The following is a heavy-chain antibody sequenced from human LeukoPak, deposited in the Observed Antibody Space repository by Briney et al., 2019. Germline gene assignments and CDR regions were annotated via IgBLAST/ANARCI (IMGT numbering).Heavy chain of an antibody. CDR2: ISSSSSYI. V-gene: IGHV3-21*01. J-gene: IGHJ3*02. D-gene: IGHD3-10*01. CDR1: GFTFSSYS. CDR3: AARGRVGKDALDI. Sequence: GGSLRLSCAASGFTFSSYSMNWVRQAPGKGLEWVSSISSSSSYIYYADSVKGRFTISRNNAKNSLYLQMNSLRAEDTAVYYCAARGRVGKDALDIWGQGTMVTVSS.